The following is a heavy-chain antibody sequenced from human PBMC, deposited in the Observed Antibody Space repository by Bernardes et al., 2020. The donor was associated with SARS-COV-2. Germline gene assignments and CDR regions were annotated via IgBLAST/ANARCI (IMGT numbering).Heavy chain of an antibody. CDR2: ISYDGSNK. CDR1: GFTFSSYA. J-gene: IGHJ4*02. CDR3: ARDLRVGWLHFAEWWLGAY. D-gene: IGHD2-15*01. V-gene: IGHV3-30-3*01. Sequence: GGSLRLSCAASGFTFSSYAMHWVRQAPGKGLEWVAVISYDGSNKYYADSVKGRFTISRDNSKNTLYLQMNSLRAEDTAVYYCARDLRVGWLHFAEWWLGAYWGQGTLVTVSS.